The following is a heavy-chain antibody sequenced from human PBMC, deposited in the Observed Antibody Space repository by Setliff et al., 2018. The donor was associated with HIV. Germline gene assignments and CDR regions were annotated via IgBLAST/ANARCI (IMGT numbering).Heavy chain of an antibody. CDR3: ARRGWNAYRAFDY. D-gene: IGHD4-4*01. CDR1: GESLSGYS. Sequence: ASETLSLTCGVYGESLSGYSWNWIRQPPGKRLEWIGGMNHGGSTNYNPSLKSRATMSVDTSKNHFSLNLTSVTAADTAVYYCARRGWNAYRAFDYWGQGPLVTVSS. J-gene: IGHJ4*02. V-gene: IGHV4-34*01. CDR2: MNHGGST.